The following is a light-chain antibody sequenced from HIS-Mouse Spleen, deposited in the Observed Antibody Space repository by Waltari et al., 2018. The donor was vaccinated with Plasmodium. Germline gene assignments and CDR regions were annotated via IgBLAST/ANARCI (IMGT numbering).Light chain of an antibody. J-gene: IGLJ2*01. CDR3: QAWDSSTVV. CDR1: NLGDRY. V-gene: IGLV3-1*01. Sequence: SYELPQPPSVSVSPGQTASITCSGDNLGDRYSCWYQQKPGKSPVLGIYQDSKRPSGIPERFSGSNSGNTATLTISGTQAMDEADYYCQAWDSSTVVFGGGTKLTVL. CDR2: QDS.